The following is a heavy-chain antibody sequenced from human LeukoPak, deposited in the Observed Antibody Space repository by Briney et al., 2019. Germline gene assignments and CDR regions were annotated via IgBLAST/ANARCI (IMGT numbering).Heavy chain of an antibody. Sequence: SETLSLTCTVSGGSISSGGYYWSWIRQNPGKGLEWIGYSYYRGNTYYNPSLKSRVTISVDASKNQFSLKLSSVTAADTAVYYCARGLGFGSGSYYNYWGQGTLVTVSS. V-gene: IGHV4-31*03. CDR3: ARGLGFGSGSYYNY. J-gene: IGHJ4*02. CDR2: SYYRGNT. CDR1: GGSISSGGYY. D-gene: IGHD3-10*01.